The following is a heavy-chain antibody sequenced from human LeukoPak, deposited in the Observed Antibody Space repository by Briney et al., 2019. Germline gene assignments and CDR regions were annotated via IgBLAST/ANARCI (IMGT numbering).Heavy chain of an antibody. J-gene: IGHJ4*02. CDR1: GRSFSGYY. D-gene: IGHD2-2*02. CDR2: INHSEST. Sequence: SETLSLTCAVYGRSFSGYYWSWIRQPPGKGLEWIGEINHSESTNYNPSLKSRVTISVDTSKNQFSLKLSSVTAADTAVYYCARGTVTPDHIVVVPAAIHFDYWGQGTLVTVSS. V-gene: IGHV4-34*01. CDR3: ARGTVTPDHIVVVPAAIHFDY.